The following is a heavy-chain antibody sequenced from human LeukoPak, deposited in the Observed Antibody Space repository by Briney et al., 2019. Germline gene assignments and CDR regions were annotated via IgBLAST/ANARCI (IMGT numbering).Heavy chain of an antibody. CDR1: GFTFSSYA. V-gene: IGHV3-23*01. D-gene: IGHD6-19*01. J-gene: IGHJ4*02. CDR2: ISGSGGST. Sequence: GGSLRLSCAASGFTFSSYAMIWVRHAPGKGLEWVSAISGSGGSTYYADSVKGRFTISRDNSKNTLYLQMNSLRAEDTAVYYCAKDLSSGWYGVFDYWGQGTLVTVSS. CDR3: AKDLSSGWYGVFDY.